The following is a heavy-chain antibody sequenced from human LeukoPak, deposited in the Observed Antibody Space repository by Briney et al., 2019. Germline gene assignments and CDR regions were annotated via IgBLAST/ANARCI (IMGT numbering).Heavy chain of an antibody. CDR2: INHSGST. Sequence: PSETLSLTCAVYGGSFSGYYWSWIRQPPGKGLEWIGEINHSGSTNYNPSLKSRVTISVDTSKNQFSLKLSSVTAADTAVYYCARTTYYDILTGQPPLGYFDYWGQGTLVTVSS. CDR1: GGSFSGYY. J-gene: IGHJ4*02. V-gene: IGHV4-34*01. CDR3: ARTTYYDILTGQPPLGYFDY. D-gene: IGHD3-9*01.